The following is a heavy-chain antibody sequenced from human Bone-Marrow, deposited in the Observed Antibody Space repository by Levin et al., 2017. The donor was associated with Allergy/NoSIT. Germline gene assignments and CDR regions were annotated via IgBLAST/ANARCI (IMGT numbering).Heavy chain of an antibody. J-gene: IGHJ2*01. V-gene: IGHV4-59*01. CDR3: ASSTPEHVAEMATKDWYFDL. D-gene: IGHD5-24*01. CDR2: IYYSGST. Sequence: PSETLSLTCTVSGGSISSYYWSWIRQPPGKGLEWIGYIYYSGSTNYNPSLKSRVTISVDTSKNQFSLKLSSVTAADTAVYYCASSTPEHVAEMATKDWYFDLWGRGTLVTVSS. CDR1: GGSISSYY.